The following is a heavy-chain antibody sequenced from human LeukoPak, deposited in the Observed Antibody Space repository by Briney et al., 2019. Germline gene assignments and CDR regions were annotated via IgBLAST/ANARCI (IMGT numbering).Heavy chain of an antibody. CDR2: ISYDGTHK. D-gene: IGHD3-22*01. J-gene: IGHJ4*02. CDR3: AKSFYDRGGYYGIIDY. V-gene: IGHV3-30*18. CDR1: GFTFNSYS. Sequence: GRSLRLSCAASGFTFNSYSMYWVRQVPGKGLEWVAVISYDGTHKYYADSVKGRFTISRDNSKNTLHLQMNGLRVEDAALYYCAKSFYDRGGYYGIIDYWGQGTLVTVSS.